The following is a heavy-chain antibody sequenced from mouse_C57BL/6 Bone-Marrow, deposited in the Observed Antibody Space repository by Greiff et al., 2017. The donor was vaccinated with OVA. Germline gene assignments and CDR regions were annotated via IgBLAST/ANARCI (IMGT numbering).Heavy chain of an antibody. D-gene: IGHD1-1*01. Sequence: QVQLQQPGTELVKPGASVKLSCKASGYTFTTYPIEWLKQNHGKSLEWIGNFHPYNDDTKYNEKFKGKATLTVEKSSSTVYLELSRLTSDDSAVYYCAIIYYYGSSYYAMDYWGQGTSVTVSS. CDR2: FHPYNDDT. CDR1: GYTFTTYP. J-gene: IGHJ4*01. CDR3: AIIYYYGSSYYAMDY. V-gene: IGHV1-47*01.